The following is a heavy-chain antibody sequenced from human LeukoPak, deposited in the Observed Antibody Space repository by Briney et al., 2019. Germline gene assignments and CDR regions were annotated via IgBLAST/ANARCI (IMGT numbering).Heavy chain of an antibody. CDR1: GGSISSSSYY. CDR3: VRHTYYDFWSPFDY. V-gene: IGHV4-39*01. CDR2: IYYSGST. D-gene: IGHD3-3*01. J-gene: IGHJ4*02. Sequence: SETLSLTCTVSGGSISSSSYYWGWIRQPPGKGLEWIGSIYYSGSTYYNPSLKSRVTISVDTSKNQFSLNLSSVTAADTAVYYCVRHTYYDFWSPFDYWGQGTLVTVSS.